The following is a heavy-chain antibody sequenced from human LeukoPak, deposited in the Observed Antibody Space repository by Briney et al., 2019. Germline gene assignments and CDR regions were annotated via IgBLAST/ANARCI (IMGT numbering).Heavy chain of an antibody. J-gene: IGHJ4*02. CDR1: GGSISSSTY. Sequence: SSETLSLTCTVSGGSISSSTYWGWIRQTPGKGLEWIGTIYYSGSTYYNPPLKSRVTISVDTSKSHFSLRLSSVTAADTAVYYCARLVGAPQVYYFDYWGQGTLVTVSS. D-gene: IGHD3-10*01. CDR2: IYYSGST. CDR3: ARLVGAPQVYYFDY. V-gene: IGHV4-39*01.